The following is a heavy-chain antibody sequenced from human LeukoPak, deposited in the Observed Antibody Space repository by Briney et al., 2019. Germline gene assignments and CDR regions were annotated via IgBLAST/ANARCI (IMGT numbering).Heavy chain of an antibody. Sequence: GGSLRLSCAASGLTFSSYDMHWVRQAPGKGLEWVAVIRYDVSSKYYSESVKGRFTISRDNSKNTLYLQMNSLRADDTALYYCAKDQYTYGLGFYTFDSWGQGTLVTVS. CDR2: IRYDVSSK. CDR3: AKDQYTYGLGFYTFDS. V-gene: IGHV3-33*03. D-gene: IGHD5-18*01. J-gene: IGHJ4*02. CDR1: GLTFSSYD.